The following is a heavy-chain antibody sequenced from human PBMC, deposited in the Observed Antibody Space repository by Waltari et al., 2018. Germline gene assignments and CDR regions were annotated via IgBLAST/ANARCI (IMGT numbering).Heavy chain of an antibody. J-gene: IGHJ6*03. CDR3: ARVDTTIFGVPYMDV. Sequence: QVQLQESGPGLVKPSETLSLTCTVSGGSISSYYWSWIRQPAGKGLEWIGRIYTRGSTNYNPSLKSRVTMSVDTSKNQFSLKLSSVTAADTAVYYCARVDTTIFGVPYMDVWGKGTTVTISS. D-gene: IGHD3-3*01. CDR2: IYTRGST. V-gene: IGHV4-4*07. CDR1: GGSISSYY.